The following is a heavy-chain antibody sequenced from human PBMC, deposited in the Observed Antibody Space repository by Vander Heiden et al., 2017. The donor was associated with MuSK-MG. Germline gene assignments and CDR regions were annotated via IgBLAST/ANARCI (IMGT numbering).Heavy chain of an antibody. CDR3: AKEYCTNGVCYAGDYFDY. V-gene: IGHV3-33*06. Sequence: QVQLVESGGGGVQPGRSLRPSCAASGFTFSRYGMHWVRQAPGKGLEWVAVIWYDGSNKYYADSVKGRFTISRDNSKNTLYLQMNSLRAEDTAVYYCAKEYCTNGVCYAGDYFDYWGQGTLVTVAS. J-gene: IGHJ4*02. CDR2: IWYDGSNK. CDR1: GFTFSRYG. D-gene: IGHD2-8*01.